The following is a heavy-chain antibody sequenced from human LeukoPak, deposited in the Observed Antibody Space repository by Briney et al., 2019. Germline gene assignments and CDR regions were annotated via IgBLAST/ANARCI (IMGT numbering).Heavy chain of an antibody. J-gene: IGHJ3*02. CDR2: INPNSGGT. Sequence: ASVKDSCKASCYTCTGYYMNCVRHAPGQGLEWMGWINPNSGGTNYAQKFQGRVTMARDTSISTAYMELSRLRSDDTAEYLCAREGVISSSGEALDAFDIWGEGTMVTVSS. CDR1: CYTCTGYY. V-gene: IGHV1-2*02. CDR3: AREGVISSSGEALDAFDI. D-gene: IGHD3-16*02.